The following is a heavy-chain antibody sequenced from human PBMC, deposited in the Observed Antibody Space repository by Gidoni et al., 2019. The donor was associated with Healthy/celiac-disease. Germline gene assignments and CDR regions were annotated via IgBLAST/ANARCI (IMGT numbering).Heavy chain of an antibody. J-gene: IGHJ1*01. D-gene: IGHD2-15*01. V-gene: IGHV5-51*01. CDR2: IYPGDSDT. CDR1: GYSFTSYW. Sequence: EVQLVQSGAEVNKPGESLKISCKGSGYSFTSYWIGRVRQMPGKGLEWMGIIYPGDSDTRYSPSFQGQVTISADKSISTAYLQWSSLKASDTAMYYCARGGCSGGSCYFTEYFQHWGQGTLVTVSS. CDR3: ARGGCSGGSCYFTEYFQH.